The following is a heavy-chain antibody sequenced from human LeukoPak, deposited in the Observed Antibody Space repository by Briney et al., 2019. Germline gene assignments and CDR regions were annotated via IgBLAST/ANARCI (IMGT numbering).Heavy chain of an antibody. J-gene: IGHJ5*02. V-gene: IGHV4-61*01. CDR3: ARDKHLSA. CDR1: GGSIRGSYYY. Sequence: SETLSLTCTVSGGSIRGSYYYWGWIRQPPGKGLEWIGYISFSGSTNYSPPPKSRVTISVDTSKSQFSLKLTSVTAADTAVYYCARDKHLSAWGQGTLVTVSS. CDR2: ISFSGST.